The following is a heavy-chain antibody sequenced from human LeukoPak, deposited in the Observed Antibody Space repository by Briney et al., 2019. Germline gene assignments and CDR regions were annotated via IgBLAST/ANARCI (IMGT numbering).Heavy chain of an antibody. J-gene: IGHJ3*02. CDR1: GFTFSNFA. D-gene: IGHD4-11*01. CDR3: SGHSNYRGALDI. Sequence: GGSLRLSCTASGFTFSNFAVNWVRQAPGKGLEWVGFVRSNSYGGTTEYAASVRGRFTISRDDSKSIAYLQMNSLKTEDTAVYYCSGHSNYRGALDIWGQGTMVTVS. CDR2: VRSNSYGGTT. V-gene: IGHV3-49*04.